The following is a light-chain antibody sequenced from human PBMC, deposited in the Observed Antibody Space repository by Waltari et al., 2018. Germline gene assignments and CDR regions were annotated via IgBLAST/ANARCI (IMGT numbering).Light chain of an antibody. J-gene: IGKJ1*01. CDR1: QSVSRA. V-gene: IGKV3-20*01. Sequence: EIVLTQSPGTLSLSPGERATLSCRASQSVSRALAWYQQKPGQAPSLLIYAASTRATGVPDRFSGSGSWTDFSLTISRLDPEDFAVYYCQHYVNLPVTFGQGTKVEI. CDR3: QHYVNLPVT. CDR2: AAS.